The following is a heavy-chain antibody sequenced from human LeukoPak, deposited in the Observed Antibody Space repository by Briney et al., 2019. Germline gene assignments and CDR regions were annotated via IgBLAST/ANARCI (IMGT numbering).Heavy chain of an antibody. D-gene: IGHD3-9*01. Sequence: SETLSLTCAVYGGSFSGYYWSWIRQPPGKGLEWIGEINHSGSTNYNPSLKSRVTISVDTSKNQFSLKLSSVTAADTAVYYCARGITIFSDYWGQGTLVTVSS. J-gene: IGHJ4*02. CDR2: INHSGST. V-gene: IGHV4-34*01. CDR1: GGSFSGYY. CDR3: ARGITIFSDY.